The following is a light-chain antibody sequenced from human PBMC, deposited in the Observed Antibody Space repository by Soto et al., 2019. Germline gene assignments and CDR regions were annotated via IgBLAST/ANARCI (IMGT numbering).Light chain of an antibody. CDR3: QQTYITPFT. Sequence: IQMTQSPSTLSASVGDRVTITCRASQSISSYLNWYQQKPGKAPKLLIYAASSLQSGVPSRFSASGSGTDFTLTISRLQPEDFAPYFCQQTYITPFTFGQGTRLEIK. J-gene: IGKJ5*01. CDR2: AAS. V-gene: IGKV1-39*01. CDR1: QSISSY.